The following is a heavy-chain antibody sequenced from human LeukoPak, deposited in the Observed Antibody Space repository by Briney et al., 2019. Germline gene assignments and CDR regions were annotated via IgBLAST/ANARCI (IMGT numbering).Heavy chain of an antibody. J-gene: IGHJ6*03. Sequence: SETLSLTCTVSGCSISSGSYYWSWIRQPAGKGLEWIGRIYTSGSTNYNPSLKSRVTISVDTSKNQFSLKLSSVTAADTAVYYCARLRGSSALYYYYYMDVWGKGTTVTVSS. D-gene: IGHD6-6*01. CDR2: IYTSGST. CDR3: ARLRGSSALYYYYYMDV. CDR1: GCSISSGSYY. V-gene: IGHV4-61*02.